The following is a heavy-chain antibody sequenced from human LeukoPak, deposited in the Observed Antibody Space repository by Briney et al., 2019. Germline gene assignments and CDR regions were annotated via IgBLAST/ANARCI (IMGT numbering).Heavy chain of an antibody. D-gene: IGHD3-22*01. CDR3: ACGLGPRLNYYYGMDV. CDR2: INPNSGGT. J-gene: IGHJ6*02. CDR1: GYTFTGYY. V-gene: IGHV1-2*04. Sequence: ASVKVSCKASGYTFTGYYMHWVRQAPGQGLEWMGWINPNSGGTNYAQKFQGWVTMTRDTSISTAYMELSRLRSDDTAVYYCACGLGPRLNYYYGMDVWGQGTTVTVSS.